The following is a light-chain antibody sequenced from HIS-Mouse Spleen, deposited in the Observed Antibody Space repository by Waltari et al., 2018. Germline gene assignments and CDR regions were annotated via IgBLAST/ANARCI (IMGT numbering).Light chain of an antibody. V-gene: IGLV3-1*01. CDR2: QDS. J-gene: IGLJ2*01. Sequence: SYELTQPPSVSVSPGQTASITCSGDQSGDNYACWYQQKPGQSPVLVIYQDSKRPSGIPERFSGSNSGNTATLTISGTQAMDEADYYCQAWDSSTANVVFGGGTKLTVL. CDR1: QSGDNY. CDR3: QAWDSSTANVV.